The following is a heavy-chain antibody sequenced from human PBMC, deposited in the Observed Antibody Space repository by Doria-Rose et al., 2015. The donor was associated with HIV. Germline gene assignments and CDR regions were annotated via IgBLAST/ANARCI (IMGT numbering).Heavy chain of an antibody. D-gene: IGHD6-13*01. J-gene: IGHJ4*02. Sequence: QITLKESGPVLVKPTETLTLTCTVSVVSLSSPGMGVSWIRQPPGKALEWLANIFSADERSYKTSLECRLTIARGTSKSQAVRTMTDMDPVDTATYYCARIKSSRWYHKYYLDFWGQGTLVIVSA. CDR1: VVSLSSPGMG. CDR3: ARIKSSRWYHKYYLDF. CDR2: IFSADER. V-gene: IGHV2-26*01.